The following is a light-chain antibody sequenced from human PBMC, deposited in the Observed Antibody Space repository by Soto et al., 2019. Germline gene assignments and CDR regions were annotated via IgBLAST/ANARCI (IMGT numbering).Light chain of an antibody. CDR1: QSVSSSY. CDR3: QQYGSSPPT. CDR2: GAS. J-gene: IGKJ1*01. Sequence: EIVLTQSPGTLSLSPGERATLSCRASQSVSSSYLAWYQQKPGQAPRLLIYGASSRATGIPDRFSGSGSGTDFTLTISRLKPEDFALYYCQQYGSSPPTFGQGTKVDIK. V-gene: IGKV3-20*01.